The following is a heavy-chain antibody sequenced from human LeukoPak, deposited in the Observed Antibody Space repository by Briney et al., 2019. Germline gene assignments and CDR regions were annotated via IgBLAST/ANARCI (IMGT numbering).Heavy chain of an antibody. D-gene: IGHD6-19*01. CDR2: IYTSGST. J-gene: IGHJ4*02. CDR1: GGSISSYY. V-gene: IGHV4-4*07. Sequence: PSETLSLTCTVSGGSISSYYWSWIRQPAGKGLEWIGRIYTSGSTNYNPSLKSRVTMSVDTSKNQFSLKLSSVTAADTAVYYCARQPLSGWYVGCFDYWGQGTLVTVSS. CDR3: ARQPLSGWYVGCFDY.